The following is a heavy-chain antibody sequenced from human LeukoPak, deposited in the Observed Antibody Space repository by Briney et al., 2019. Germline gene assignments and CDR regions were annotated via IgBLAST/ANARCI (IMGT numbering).Heavy chain of an antibody. J-gene: IGHJ3*02. CDR2: ISGSGGST. V-gene: IGHV3-23*01. CDR1: GFTFSSYG. CDR3: ARAGGDWEIDAFDI. D-gene: IGHD2-21*02. Sequence: GGSLRLSCAASGFTFSSYGMSWVRQAPGKGLEWVSAISGSGGSTYYADSVKGRFTIYRDNSKNSLFLQMNSLRVEDTAVYYCARAGGDWEIDAFDIWGQGTMVTVSS.